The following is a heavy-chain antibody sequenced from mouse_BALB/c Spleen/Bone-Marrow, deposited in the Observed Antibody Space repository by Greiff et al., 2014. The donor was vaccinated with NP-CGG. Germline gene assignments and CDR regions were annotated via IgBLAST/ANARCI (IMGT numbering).Heavy chain of an antibody. Sequence: EVQVVESGGGLVKPGGSLELSCAASGFTFSDFYMYWVRQTPEKRLEWVATISYGGSYIYYPDSVKGRFTISRDDAKNNLYLQMSSLKSEDTAMYYCARDRGVQGYAMDYWGQGTSVTVSS. CDR1: GFTFSDFY. J-gene: IGHJ4*01. V-gene: IGHV5-4*02. D-gene: IGHD2-14*01. CDR2: ISYGGSYI. CDR3: ARDRGVQGYAMDY.